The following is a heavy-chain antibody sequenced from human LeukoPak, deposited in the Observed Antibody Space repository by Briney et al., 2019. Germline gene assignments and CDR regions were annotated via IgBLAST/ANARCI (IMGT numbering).Heavy chain of an antibody. CDR3: AINQGDTSMGKNWFDP. CDR1: GFTFSSYA. J-gene: IGHJ5*02. CDR2: ISGSGGST. V-gene: IGHV3-23*01. Sequence: GGSLRLSCAASGFTFSSYAMSWVRQAPGKGLEWVSAISGSGGSTYYADSVKGRFTISRDNSKNTLYLQMNSLRAEDTAVYYCAINQGDTSMGKNWFDPWGQGTLVTVSS. D-gene: IGHD5-18*01.